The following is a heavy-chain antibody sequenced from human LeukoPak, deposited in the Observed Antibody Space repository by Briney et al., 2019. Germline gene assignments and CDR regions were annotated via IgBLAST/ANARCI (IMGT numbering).Heavy chain of an antibody. Sequence: GGSLRLSCVASGFTFDDYAIHWVRQAPGKGLEWVSLISRDGDLTYYADSVKGRFTISRDNSKNSLYLQMNSLRAEDTALYYCARGGGLLSSFDYWGQGTLVTVSS. V-gene: IGHV3-43D*03. J-gene: IGHJ4*02. CDR1: GFTFDDYA. CDR3: ARGGGLLSSFDY. CDR2: ISRDGDLT. D-gene: IGHD1-26*01.